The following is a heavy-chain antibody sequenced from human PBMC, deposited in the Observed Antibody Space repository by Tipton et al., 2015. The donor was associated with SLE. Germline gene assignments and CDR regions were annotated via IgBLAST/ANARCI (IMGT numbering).Heavy chain of an antibody. V-gene: IGHV4-34*01. Sequence: TLSLTCAVYGGSFSGYYWSWIRQPPGKGLEWIGEINHSGSTNYNPSLKSRVTIPVDTSKNQFSLKLSSVTAADTAVYYCARALVATIPFDYWGQGTLVTVSS. J-gene: IGHJ4*02. CDR3: ARALVATIPFDY. D-gene: IGHD5-12*01. CDR1: GGSFSGYY. CDR2: INHSGST.